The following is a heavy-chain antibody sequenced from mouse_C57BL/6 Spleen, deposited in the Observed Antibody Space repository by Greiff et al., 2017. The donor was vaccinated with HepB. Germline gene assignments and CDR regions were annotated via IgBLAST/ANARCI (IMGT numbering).Heavy chain of an antibody. D-gene: IGHD2-12*01. J-gene: IGHJ1*03. Sequence: VQGVESGPGLVQPSQSLSITCTVSGFSLTSYGVHWVRQSPGKGLEWLGVIWRGGSTDYNAAFMSRLSITKDNSKSQVFFKMNSLQADDTAIYYCAKNLLELYFDVWGTGTTVTVSS. CDR2: IWRGGST. CDR3: AKNLLELYFDV. V-gene: IGHV2-5*01. CDR1: GFSLTSYG.